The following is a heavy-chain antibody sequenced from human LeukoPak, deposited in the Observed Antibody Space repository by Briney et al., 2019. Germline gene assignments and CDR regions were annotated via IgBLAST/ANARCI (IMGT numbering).Heavy chain of an antibody. CDR3: TNGCYLDY. D-gene: IGHD2-15*01. V-gene: IGHV3-7*01. Sequence: GGSLRLSCAASGFTFSGFWMSWVRQAPGKGLEWVANINEDGREEHYVDSVKGRFTISRDNGKNSLFLQMNSLRAEDTAVYYCTNGCYLDYWGQGTLVTVSS. CDR2: INEDGREE. J-gene: IGHJ4*02. CDR1: GFTFSGFW.